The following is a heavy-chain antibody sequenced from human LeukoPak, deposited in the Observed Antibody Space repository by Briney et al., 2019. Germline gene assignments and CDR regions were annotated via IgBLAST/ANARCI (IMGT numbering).Heavy chain of an antibody. Sequence: PSETLSLTCTVSGGSVSSSSYYWGWLRQPPGKGLEWIGRLYCSGTNYNNPSLKSRVSISIDTSKNQFSVKLTSVTAADTAMYYCASLVTLRSWGQGTLVTVSS. CDR2: LYCSGTN. D-gene: IGHD2-21*02. J-gene: IGHJ5*02. CDR1: GGSVSSSSYY. CDR3: ASLVTLRS. V-gene: IGHV4-39*01.